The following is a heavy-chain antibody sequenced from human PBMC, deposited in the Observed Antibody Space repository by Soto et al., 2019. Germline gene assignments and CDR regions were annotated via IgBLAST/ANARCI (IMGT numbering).Heavy chain of an antibody. J-gene: IGHJ6*02. CDR3: AREDDGGDRDYYGLDV. V-gene: IGHV4-30-4*01. D-gene: IGHD2-21*02. CDR2: IHYSGSV. CDR1: GGSISSEYYH. Sequence: QVQLQESGPGLVRPSQTLSLTCTVSGGSISSEYYHWTWIRQAPGKGLEWIGYIHYSGSVHYNPSLQSRLTMSVDTSKNLFSLKLSSVTAADTAVYFCAREDDGGDRDYYGLDVWGQGTMVTVSS.